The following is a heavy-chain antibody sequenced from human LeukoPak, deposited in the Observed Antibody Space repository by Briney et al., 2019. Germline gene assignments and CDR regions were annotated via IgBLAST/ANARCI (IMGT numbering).Heavy chain of an antibody. CDR2: IVVSSGNT. Sequence: TSVKVSCKASGFTFTSSAMQWVRQARGQRLEWIGWIVVSSGNTNYAQKFQERVTITRDMSTSTAYMELSSLRSEDTAVYYCAASSPITIFGVFGMDVWGQGTTVTVSS. CDR3: AASSPITIFGVFGMDV. CDR1: GFTFTSSA. D-gene: IGHD3-3*01. V-gene: IGHV1-58*02. J-gene: IGHJ6*02.